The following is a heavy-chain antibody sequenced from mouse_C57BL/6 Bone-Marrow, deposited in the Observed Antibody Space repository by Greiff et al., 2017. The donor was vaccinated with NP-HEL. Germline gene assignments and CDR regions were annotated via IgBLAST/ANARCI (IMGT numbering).Heavy chain of an antibody. CDR3: AKSNYVNYFAY. Sequence: VQLVVSGPGLVAPSQRLSITCTVSGFSLTSYGVDWVRQPPGKGLEWLGVIWGGGSTNYNSARMSRLSISKDNSKSQVFLKMNSLQTDDTAMYYCAKSNYVNYFAYWGQGTLVTVSA. CDR1: GFSLTSYG. V-gene: IGHV2-9*01. J-gene: IGHJ3*01. CDR2: IWGGGST. D-gene: IGHD2-1*01.